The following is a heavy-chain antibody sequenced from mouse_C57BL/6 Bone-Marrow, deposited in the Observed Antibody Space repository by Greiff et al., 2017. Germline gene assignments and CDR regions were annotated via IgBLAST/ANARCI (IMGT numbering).Heavy chain of an antibody. D-gene: IGHD3-3*01. J-gene: IGHJ4*01. V-gene: IGHV1-75*01. CDR1: GYTFTDYY. CDR3: AKGRSSYAMDY. CDR2: IFPGSGST. Sequence: QVQLQQSGPELVKPGASVKISCKASGYTFTDYYINWVKQRPGQGLEWIGWIFPGSGSTYYNEKFKGKATLTVAKSSSPAYLLRSCLTSEDAAVYFCAKGRSSYAMDYWGQGTSVTVSS.